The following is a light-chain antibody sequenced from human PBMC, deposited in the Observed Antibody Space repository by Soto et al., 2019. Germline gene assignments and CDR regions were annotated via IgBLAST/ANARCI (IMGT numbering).Light chain of an antibody. CDR3: QHSYTLPYT. CDR2: DAS. CDR1: QSVSSY. J-gene: IGKJ2*01. Sequence: EIVLTQSPATLSLSPGERATLSCRASQSVSSYLAWYQQKPGQAPRLLIYDASNLQRGVPSKFSGSGSGTDFTLTISSLQPEDFATYYCQHSYTLPYTFGQGTKLEI. V-gene: IGKV3-11*01.